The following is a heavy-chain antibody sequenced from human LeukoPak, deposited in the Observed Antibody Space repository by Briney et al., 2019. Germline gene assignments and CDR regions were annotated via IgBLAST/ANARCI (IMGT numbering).Heavy chain of an antibody. D-gene: IGHD3-10*01. J-gene: IGHJ4*02. CDR2: IYYSGST. CDR3: ARLTSGHFDY. Sequence: SETLSLTCTDSGGSISRSSYYWGWIRQPPGKGLEWIATIYYSGSTYYNPSLKSRVTISADTSKNQFSLKLSSVTAADTAVYYCARLTSGHFDYWGQGTLVTVSS. V-gene: IGHV4-39*01. CDR1: GGSISRSSYY.